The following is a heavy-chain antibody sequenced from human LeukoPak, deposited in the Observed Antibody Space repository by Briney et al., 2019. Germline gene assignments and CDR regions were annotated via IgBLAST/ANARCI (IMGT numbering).Heavy chain of an antibody. CDR2: IKSKTDGGTT. D-gene: IGHD3-22*01. V-gene: IGHV3-15*01. CDR3: TTDRSYYDSSGYQEYYFDY. Sequence: PGGSLRLXCAASGFTFSNAWMGWVRQAPGKGLEWVGRIKSKTDGGTTDYAAPVKGRFTISRDDSKNTLYLQMNSLKTEDTAVYYCTTDRSYYDSSGYQEYYFDYWGQGTLVTVSS. CDR1: GFTFSNAW. J-gene: IGHJ4*02.